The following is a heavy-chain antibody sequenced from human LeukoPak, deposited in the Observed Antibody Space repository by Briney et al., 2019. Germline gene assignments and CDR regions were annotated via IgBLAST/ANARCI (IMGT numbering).Heavy chain of an antibody. Sequence: GGSLRLSCAASGFTFSSYSMNWVRQAPGKGLEWVSAISGSGGSTYYADSVKGRFTISRDNSKNTLYLQMNSLRAEDTAVYYCAKDSSSGPFDYWGQGTLVTVSS. CDR3: AKDSSSGPFDY. D-gene: IGHD3-3*01. J-gene: IGHJ4*02. CDR1: GFTFSSYS. V-gene: IGHV3-23*01. CDR2: ISGSGGST.